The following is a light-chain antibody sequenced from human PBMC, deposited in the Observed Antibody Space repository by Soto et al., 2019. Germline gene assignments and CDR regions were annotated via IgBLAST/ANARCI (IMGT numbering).Light chain of an antibody. CDR2: GAS. CDR3: LQDINYPWT. Sequence: SQMTQCPSSLSASFGYIFTITFLASQSISSYLNWYQQKPGKPPKVLIYGASNLQSGVPPRFSGSGSGTDFTLAISSLQPEDSATYYCLQDINYPWTFGQGTKVDIK. V-gene: IGKV1-6*02. J-gene: IGKJ1*01. CDR1: QSISSY.